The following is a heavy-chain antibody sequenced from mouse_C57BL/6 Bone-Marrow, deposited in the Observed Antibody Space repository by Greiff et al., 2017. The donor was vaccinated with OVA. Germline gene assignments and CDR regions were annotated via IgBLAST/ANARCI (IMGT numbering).Heavy chain of an antibody. D-gene: IGHD2-4*01. V-gene: IGHV1-69*01. CDR2: IDPSDSYT. CDR1: GYTFTSYW. CDR3: ASGYDYGGGPYSYFDV. Sequence: QVQLQQPGAELVMPGASVKLSCKASGYTFTSYWMHWVKQRPGQGLEWIGEIDPSDSYTNYNQKFKGKSTLTVDKTSSTAYMQLSSLTSEGSAVYYCASGYDYGGGPYSYFDVWGTGTTVTVSS. J-gene: IGHJ1*03.